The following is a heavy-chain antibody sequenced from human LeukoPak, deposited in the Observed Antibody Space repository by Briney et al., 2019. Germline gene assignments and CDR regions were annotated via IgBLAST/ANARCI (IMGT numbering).Heavy chain of an antibody. D-gene: IGHD1-26*01. CDR2: ISGSGAMT. V-gene: IGHV3-23*01. Sequence: GGSLRLSCAASGFTLSNHAMIWVRQAPGKGLEWVSSISGSGAMTYYADSVKGRFTISRDNAMDTLYLQMNSLRADDTAVYYCAKEGATQQRYYMDVWGKGTTVTISS. CDR1: GFTLSNHA. CDR3: AKEGATQQRYYMDV. J-gene: IGHJ6*03.